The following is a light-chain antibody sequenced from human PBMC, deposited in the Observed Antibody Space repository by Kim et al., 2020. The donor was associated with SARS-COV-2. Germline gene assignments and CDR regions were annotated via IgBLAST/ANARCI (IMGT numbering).Light chain of an antibody. CDR3: DSYTGINTWV. Sequence: GQSITISGTGTSSDIGRYDYVSWYQQRPGKAPKLMIFRVTKRPSGVSTRFSGSKSGNTASLTISVLQPEDEADYYCDSYTGINTWVFGGGTQLTVL. V-gene: IGLV2-14*03. J-gene: IGLJ3*02. CDR2: RVT. CDR1: SSDIGRYDY.